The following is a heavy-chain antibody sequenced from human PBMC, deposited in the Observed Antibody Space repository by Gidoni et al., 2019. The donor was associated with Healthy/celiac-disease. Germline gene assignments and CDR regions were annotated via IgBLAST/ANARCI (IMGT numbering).Heavy chain of an antibody. CDR2: ISSSSSYI. J-gene: IGHJ6*02. CDR3: ASGGGAFYYYGMDV. D-gene: IGHD2-15*01. Sequence: EVQLVASGGGLVKPGGSLRLSCAASGFTFSSYSMNWVRQAPGKGLEWVSSISSSSSYIYYADSVKGRFTISRDNAKNSLYLQMNSLRAEDTAVYYCASGGGAFYYYGMDVWGQGTTVTVSS. CDR1: GFTFSSYS. V-gene: IGHV3-21*01.